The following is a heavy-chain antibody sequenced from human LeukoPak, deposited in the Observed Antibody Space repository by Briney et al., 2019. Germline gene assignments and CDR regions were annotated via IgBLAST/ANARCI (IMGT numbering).Heavy chain of an antibody. CDR3: SRNGLVDFDY. Sequence: GGSLRLSCTTSGFAFDDFAMSWVRQPAGKGLEWAGFIRRRAYGGAAEYAASVKGRFIISRDDSKGIAYLQMNSLKTEDTAVYYCSRNGLVDFDYWGQGSRVIVS. CDR2: IRRRAYGGAA. V-gene: IGHV3-49*04. CDR1: GFAFDDFA. J-gene: IGHJ4*02.